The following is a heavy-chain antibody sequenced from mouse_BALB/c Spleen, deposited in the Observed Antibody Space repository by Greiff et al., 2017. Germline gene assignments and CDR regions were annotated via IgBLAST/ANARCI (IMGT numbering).Heavy chain of an antibody. CDR3: ARPITTVYAMDY. V-gene: IGHV5-6*01. CDR1: GFTFSSYG. CDR2: ISSGGSYT. J-gene: IGHJ4*01. Sequence: EVQRVESGGDLVKPGGSLKLSCAASGFTFSSYGMSWVRQTPDKRLEWVATISSGGSYTYYPDSVKGRFTISRDNAKNTLYLQMSSLKSEDTAMYYCARPITTVYAMDYWGQGTSVTVSS. D-gene: IGHD1-1*01.